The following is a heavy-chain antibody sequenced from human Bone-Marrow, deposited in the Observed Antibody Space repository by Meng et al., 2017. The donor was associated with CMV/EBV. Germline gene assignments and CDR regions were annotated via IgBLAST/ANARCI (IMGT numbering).Heavy chain of an antibody. CDR1: GYTFTSYD. CDR2: MNPNSGNT. D-gene: IGHD3-9*01. CDR3: ARGPGYDILTGYYRYYYYGMDV. J-gene: IGHJ6*01. Sequence: ALVKVSCKASGYTFTSYDINWVRQATGQGLEWMGWMNPNSGNTGYAQKFQGRVTMTRDTSISTAYMELSSLRSEDTAVYYCARGPGYDILTGYYRYYYYGMDVWGQGTTVTVYS. V-gene: IGHV1-8*02.